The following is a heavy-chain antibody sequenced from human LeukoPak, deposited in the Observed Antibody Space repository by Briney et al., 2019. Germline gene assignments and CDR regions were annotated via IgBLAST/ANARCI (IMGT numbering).Heavy chain of an antibody. CDR1: GGSISSGGYY. CDR2: IYYSGST. CDR3: ARVSRKGCSCTSCYPFDY. D-gene: IGHD2-2*01. V-gene: IGHV4-31*03. J-gene: IGHJ4*02. Sequence: SETLSLTCTVSGGSISSGGYYWSWIRQHPGKGLEWIGYIYYSGSTYYNPSLKSRVTISVDTSKNQFSLKLSSVTAADTAVYYCARVSRKGCSCTSCYPFDYWGQGTLVTVSS.